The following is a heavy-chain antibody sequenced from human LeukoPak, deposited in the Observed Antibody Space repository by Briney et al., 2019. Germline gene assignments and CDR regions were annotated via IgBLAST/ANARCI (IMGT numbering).Heavy chain of an antibody. V-gene: IGHV3-48*01. CDR3: ALANWGSPIDY. D-gene: IGHD7-27*01. Sequence: GGSLRLSCAASGFTFSSYSMNWVRQAPGKGLEWVSYISSSSSTIYYADSVKGRFTTSRDNAKNSLYLQMNSLRAEDTAVYYCALANWGSPIDYWGQGTLVTVSS. J-gene: IGHJ4*02. CDR1: GFTFSSYS. CDR2: ISSSSSTI.